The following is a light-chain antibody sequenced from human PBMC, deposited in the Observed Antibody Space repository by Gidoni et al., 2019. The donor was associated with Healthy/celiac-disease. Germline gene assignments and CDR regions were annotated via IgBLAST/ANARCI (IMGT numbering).Light chain of an antibody. CDR3: QQLNSYPYT. CDR2: AAS. V-gene: IGKV1-9*01. CDR1: QGISSY. J-gene: IGKJ2*01. Sequence: DSQWTQSPSFLSASVGDRVTITCRASQGISSYLAWYQQKPGKAPKLLIYAASTLQSGVPSRFSGSGSVTAFTLTISCLQPEDFATYSCQQLNSYPYTFGQGTKLEIK.